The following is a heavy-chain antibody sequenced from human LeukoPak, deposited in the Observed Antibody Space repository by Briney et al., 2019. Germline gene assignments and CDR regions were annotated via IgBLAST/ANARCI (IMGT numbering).Heavy chain of an antibody. CDR3: ARQGGSGSYDYFDY. J-gene: IGHJ4*02. V-gene: IGHV4-59*08. CDR2: IYYSGST. CDR1: GGSISSYY. Sequence: SETLSPTCTVSGGSISSYYWSWIRQPPGKGLEWIGYIYYSGSTNYNPSLKSRVTMSVDTSKNQFSLKLSSVTAADTAVYYYARQGGSGSYDYFDYWGQGTLVTVSS. D-gene: IGHD3-10*01.